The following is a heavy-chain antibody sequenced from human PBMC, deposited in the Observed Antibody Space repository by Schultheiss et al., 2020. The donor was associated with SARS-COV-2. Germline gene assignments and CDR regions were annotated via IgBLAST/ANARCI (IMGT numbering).Heavy chain of an antibody. J-gene: IGHJ4*02. Sequence: GESLKISCAASGFTFSSYAMNWVRQAPGKGLEWVANIKQDGSEKYYVDSVKGRVTISRDNSKNTLYPQMNSLRAEDTAVYYCARTGGYNPFDYWGQGTLVTVSS. CDR1: GFTFSSYA. V-gene: IGHV3-7*01. CDR3: ARTGGYNPFDY. CDR2: IKQDGSEK. D-gene: IGHD5-24*01.